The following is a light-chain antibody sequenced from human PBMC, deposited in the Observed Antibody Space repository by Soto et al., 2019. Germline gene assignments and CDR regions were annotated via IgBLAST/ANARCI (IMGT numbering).Light chain of an antibody. CDR1: QSINNRY. CDR2: AAS. Sequence: EIVLTQSPGTLSLSPGERATLSCRASQSINNRYLAWYQQKPGQAPRLLIYAASSRATGIPDRFSGSGSGTGFTLIISRLEPEDFAVYYCQQCGSSPGFTFGPGTKLDIK. V-gene: IGKV3-20*01. CDR3: QQCGSSPGFT. J-gene: IGKJ3*01.